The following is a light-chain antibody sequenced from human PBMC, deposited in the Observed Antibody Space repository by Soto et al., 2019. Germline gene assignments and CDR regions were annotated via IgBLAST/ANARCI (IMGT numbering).Light chain of an antibody. CDR3: ETWDTNTRV. J-gene: IGLJ3*02. Sequence: QSVLTQSSSASAYLGSSVKMTCTLSSGHSSYIIAWHQQQPGKAPRHLMKFEGSGTYNKGSGIPGRFSGSSSGADRYLTISNLQFEDEADYYCETWDTNTRVFGGGTKLTVL. CDR2: FEGSGTY. V-gene: IGLV4-60*02. CDR1: SGHSSYI.